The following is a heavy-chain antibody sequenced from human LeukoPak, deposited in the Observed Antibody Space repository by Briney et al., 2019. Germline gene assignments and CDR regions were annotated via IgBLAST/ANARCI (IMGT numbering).Heavy chain of an antibody. CDR3: ARDLAWGAFDY. CDR2: ISPRGGGT. V-gene: IGHV3-23*01. Sequence: GGTLRLSCAASGFTFRNYGMNWVRQAPGKGLEWLSGISPRGGGTYYADSVKGRFTISRDDSKNTLSLQMNSLTVEDTAVYYCARDLAWGAFDYWGQGTLVTVSS. J-gene: IGHJ4*02. CDR1: GFTFRNYG. D-gene: IGHD7-27*01.